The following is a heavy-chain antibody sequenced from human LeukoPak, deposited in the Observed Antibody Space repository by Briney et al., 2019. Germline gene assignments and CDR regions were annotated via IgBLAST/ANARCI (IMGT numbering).Heavy chain of an antibody. CDR1: RGSIMTTHW. CDR2: IYHTGTT. D-gene: IGHD4-23*01. V-gene: IGHV4-4*02. J-gene: IGHJ4*02. CDR3: AAWGVDYGGNFDYSDY. Sequence: SETLSLTCTLSRGSIMTTHWWSWVRQPPGKGLEWIGEIYHTGTTNYSPSLKSRLTISVDQSRNQFSLRLSSVTAADTATYYCAAWGVDYGGNFDYSDYWGQGILVTVSS.